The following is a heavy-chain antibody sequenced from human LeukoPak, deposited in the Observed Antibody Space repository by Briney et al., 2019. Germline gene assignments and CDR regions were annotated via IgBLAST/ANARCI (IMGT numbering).Heavy chain of an antibody. CDR2: IYYSGST. Sequence: PSETLSLTCTVSGGSISSYYWSWIRQPPGKGLEWIGYIYYSGSTNYNPSLKSRVTISVDTSKNQFSLKLSSVTAADTAVYYCARYTYCGGDCYDAFDIWGQGTMVTVSS. CDR1: GGSISSYY. V-gene: IGHV4-59*01. J-gene: IGHJ3*02. D-gene: IGHD2-21*02. CDR3: ARYTYCGGDCYDAFDI.